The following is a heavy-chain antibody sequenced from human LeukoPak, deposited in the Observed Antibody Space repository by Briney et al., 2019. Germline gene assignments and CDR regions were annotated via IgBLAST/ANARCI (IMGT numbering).Heavy chain of an antibody. J-gene: IGHJ4*02. CDR3: ARETSLAGFASGLGFNY. Sequence: SETLSLTCTVSGASISSWYWSWIRQPPGKGLEWIGYIYGSGNTNYNPSLKSRVTMSIDTSKNQISLKLTSVTAADTATYYCARETSLAGFASGLGFNYWGQGILVTVSS. D-gene: IGHD6-19*01. CDR1: GASISSWY. CDR2: IYGSGNT. V-gene: IGHV4-59*01.